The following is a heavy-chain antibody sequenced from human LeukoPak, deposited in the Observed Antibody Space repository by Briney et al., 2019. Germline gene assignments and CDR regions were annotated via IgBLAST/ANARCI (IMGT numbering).Heavy chain of an antibody. J-gene: IGHJ4*02. D-gene: IGHD2-2*01. CDR1: GYSISSGYY. CDR3: ARHVNDLVVPAAYFDY. V-gene: IGHV4-38-2*01. CDR2: ICHSGST. Sequence: PSETLSLTCAVSGYSISSGYYWGWIRQPPGKGLEGSGSICHSGSTYYKPSLKSRVTTSVDTSKNQFSLNLSSVAAADTAVYYCARHVNDLVVPAAYFDYWGQGTLVTVSS.